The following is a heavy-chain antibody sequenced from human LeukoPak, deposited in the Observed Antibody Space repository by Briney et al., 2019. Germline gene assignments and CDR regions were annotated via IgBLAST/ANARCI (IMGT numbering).Heavy chain of an antibody. J-gene: IGHJ4*02. Sequence: GGSLRLSCTASGFTFGDYTLSWVRQAPGKGLEWVGFITSKGYGGTTEYAASLKGRFTISRDDSKNIAYLQMNSLKTEDTAVYYCTTLDFDFWSGSRPLDYWGQGTLVTVSS. D-gene: IGHD3-3*01. CDR3: TTLDFDFWSGSRPLDY. CDR1: GFTFGDYT. V-gene: IGHV3-49*04. CDR2: ITSKGYGGTT.